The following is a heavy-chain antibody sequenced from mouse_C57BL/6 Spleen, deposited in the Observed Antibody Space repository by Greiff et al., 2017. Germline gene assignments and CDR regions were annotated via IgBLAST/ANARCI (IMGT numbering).Heavy chain of an antibody. J-gene: IGHJ4*01. CDR2: IYPGGGYT. D-gene: IGHD2-3*01. CDR3: ARGGYYSAMDY. CDR1: GYTFTNYW. Sequence: QVQLQQSGAALVRPGTSVKMSCKASGYTFTNYWIGWAKQRPGHGLEWIGDIYPGGGYTNYNEKFKGKATLTADKSSSTAYMQFSSLTSEDSAIYYCARGGYYSAMDYWGQGTSVTVSS. V-gene: IGHV1-63*01.